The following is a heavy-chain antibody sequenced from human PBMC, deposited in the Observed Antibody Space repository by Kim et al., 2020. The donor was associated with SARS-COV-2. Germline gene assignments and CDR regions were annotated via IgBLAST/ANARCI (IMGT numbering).Heavy chain of an antibody. CDR3: ARETRGDGDGAYYYYGMDV. CDR2: ISTSSTYI. D-gene: IGHD3-10*01. CDR1: GFTFSRYS. V-gene: IGHV3-21*01. J-gene: IGHJ6*02. Sequence: GGSLRLSCVASGFTFSRYSMSWVRQAPGKGLEWVSAISTSSTYIYYADSLKGRFTISRDNALDSLYLQMNSLRAEDTAVYDCARETRGDGDGAYYYYGMDVWGQGTTVTVSS.